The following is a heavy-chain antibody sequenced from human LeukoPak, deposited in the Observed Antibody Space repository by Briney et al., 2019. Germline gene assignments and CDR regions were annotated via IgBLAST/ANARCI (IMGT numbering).Heavy chain of an antibody. J-gene: IGHJ3*02. D-gene: IGHD3-22*01. CDR2: IFYSGST. Sequence: SETLSLTCTVSSGSISTSNYYWGWVRQPPGKALEWIGNIFYSGSTYYSLSLKRRVTISLDTSRNQFSLKLNSVTAADTGVYYCAKSNGYGLIDIWGKGTMVTVSS. CDR3: AKSNGYGLIDI. CDR1: SGSISTSNYY. V-gene: IGHV4-39*07.